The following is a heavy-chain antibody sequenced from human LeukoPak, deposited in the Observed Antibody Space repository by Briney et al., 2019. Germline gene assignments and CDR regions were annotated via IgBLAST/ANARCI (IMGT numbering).Heavy chain of an antibody. CDR1: GMNNYW. J-gene: IGHJ4*02. V-gene: IGHV3-7*01. CDR2: INKDGSEK. D-gene: IGHD3-16*01. CDR3: ATDLNWVSH. Sequence: GESLRLSCIGSGMNNYWRTWVRQAPGKGLESVANINKDGSEKYYLDYVKGRITITRDNIKNYVFLQINSLGAEDTGIYYCATDLNWVSHWGQGTLVTVSS.